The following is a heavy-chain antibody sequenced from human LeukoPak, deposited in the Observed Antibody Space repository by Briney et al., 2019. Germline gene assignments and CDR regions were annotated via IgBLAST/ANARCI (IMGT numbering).Heavy chain of an antibody. J-gene: IGHJ6*03. CDR1: GYTFSSNY. CDR2: VNPSGGST. CDR3: ARGPRITLVRGGQWYYYMDV. D-gene: IGHD3-10*01. Sequence: GASVKVSCKGSGYTFSSNYMHWVRQAPGQGLEWMGIVNPSGGSTNYAQKFQGRVTMTRDTSTSTVYMELSSLRSEDTAVYYCARGPRITLVRGGQWYYYMDVWGKGTTVTISS. V-gene: IGHV1-46*01.